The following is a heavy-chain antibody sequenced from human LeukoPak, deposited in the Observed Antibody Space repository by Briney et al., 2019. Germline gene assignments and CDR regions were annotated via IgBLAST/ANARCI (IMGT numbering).Heavy chain of an antibody. CDR1: GYTFTSYY. CDR2: INPSGGST. V-gene: IGHV1-46*01. CDR3: VSGYYSDYFDY. D-gene: IGHD3-22*01. J-gene: IGHJ4*02. Sequence: ASVKVSCKASGYTFTSYYMHWVRQAPGQGLEWMGIINPSGGSTSYAQKFQGRVTMTRDTSTSTVYTELSSLRSEDTAVYYCVSGYYSDYFDYWGQGTLVTVSS.